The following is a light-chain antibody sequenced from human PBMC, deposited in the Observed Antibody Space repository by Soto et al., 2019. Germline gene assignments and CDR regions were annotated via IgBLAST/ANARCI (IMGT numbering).Light chain of an antibody. Sequence: DIHMTQSPSIFPASVSDIVTITLRTSQSISSWLAWYQQKPGKAPKLLIYKASGLESGVPSRFSGSGSGTDFTLTISSLQPDDFATYYCQQYNSYSPLTFGGGTKVDIK. V-gene: IGKV1-5*03. J-gene: IGKJ4*01. CDR2: KAS. CDR1: QSISSW. CDR3: QQYNSYSPLT.